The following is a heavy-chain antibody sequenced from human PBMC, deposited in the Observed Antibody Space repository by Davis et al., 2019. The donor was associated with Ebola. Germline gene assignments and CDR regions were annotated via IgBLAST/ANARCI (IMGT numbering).Heavy chain of an antibody. J-gene: IGHJ6*03. CDR2: IIPILGIA. V-gene: IGHV1-69*10. CDR3: ASGYCSSTSCRPGYYYYYYYYMDV. D-gene: IGHD2-2*03. Sequence: SVKVSCKASGGTFSSYAISWVRQAPGQGLEWMGGIIPILGIANYAQKFQGRVTITADKSTSTAYMELSSLRSEDTAVYYCASGYCSSTSCRPGYYYYYYYYMDVWGKGTTVTVSS. CDR1: GGTFSSYA.